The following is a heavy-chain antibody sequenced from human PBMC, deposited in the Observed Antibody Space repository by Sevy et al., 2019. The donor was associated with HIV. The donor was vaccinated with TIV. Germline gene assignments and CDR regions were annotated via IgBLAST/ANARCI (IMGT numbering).Heavy chain of an antibody. J-gene: IGHJ4*02. CDR2: ISYDGSNK. D-gene: IGHD1-26*01. CDR3: AKDRVKRELSFDY. Sequence: GGSLRLSCEVSGLSVTNNGMHWVRQAPGKGLEWVAVISYDGSNKYYADSVKGRFTISRDNSKNTLYIQMNSLRAEDTAVYYCAKDRVKRELSFDYWGQGTPVTVSS. CDR1: GLSVTNNG. V-gene: IGHV3-30*18.